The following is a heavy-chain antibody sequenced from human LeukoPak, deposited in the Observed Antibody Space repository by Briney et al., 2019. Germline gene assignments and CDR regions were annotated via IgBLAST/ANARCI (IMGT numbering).Heavy chain of an antibody. CDR1: GGSNY. V-gene: IGHV4-59*08. Sequence: SETLSLTCTVSGGSNYWSWIRQPPGKGLEWIAYIHYSGSPHYNPSLKSRVTISIDTSKNQLSLKLNSVTAADTAVYYCARHSNWNGGVDWFDPWGQGTQVTVSS. J-gene: IGHJ5*02. D-gene: IGHD1-20*01. CDR3: ARHSNWNGGVDWFDP. CDR2: IHYSGSP.